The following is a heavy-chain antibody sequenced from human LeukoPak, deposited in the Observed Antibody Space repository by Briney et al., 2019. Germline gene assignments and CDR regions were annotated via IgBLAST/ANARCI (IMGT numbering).Heavy chain of an antibody. CDR1: GFTFSTSA. Sequence: GSLRLSCVVSGFTFSTSAMSWVRQAPGKGLEWVSGISESGGSTYYADSVKGRFTISRDSAKNSLYLQMNSLRAEDTAVYYCARGVPYDSWSGPHYSDYWGQGTLVTVSS. CDR2: ISESGGST. J-gene: IGHJ4*02. CDR3: ARGVPYDSWSGPHYSDY. V-gene: IGHV3-23*01. D-gene: IGHD3-3*01.